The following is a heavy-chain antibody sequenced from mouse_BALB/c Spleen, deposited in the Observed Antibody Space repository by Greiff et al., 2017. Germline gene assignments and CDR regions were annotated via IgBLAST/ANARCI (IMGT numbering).Heavy chain of an antibody. CDR2: IRSKSNNYAT. J-gene: IGHJ3*01. D-gene: IGHD2-4*01. CDR3: VRQGGDYDGFAY. CDR1: GFTFNTYA. V-gene: IGHV10-1*02. Sequence: DVQLQESGGGLVQPKGSLKLSCAASGFTFNTYAMNWVRQAPGKGLEWVARIRSKSNNYATYYADSVKDRFTISRDDSQSMLYLQMNNLKTEDTAMYYCVRQGGDYDGFAYWGQGTLVTVSA.